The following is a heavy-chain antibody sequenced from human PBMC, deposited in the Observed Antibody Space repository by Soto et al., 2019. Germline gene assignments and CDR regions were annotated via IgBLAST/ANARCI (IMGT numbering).Heavy chain of an antibody. J-gene: IGHJ4*02. CDR3: ARRDTSGLLRYFDN. V-gene: IGHV1-69*06. Sequence: QMQLVQSGAEVKNPGSSVKVSCKASGGTLSSFINYPINWVRQAPGPGLEWMGGSVPNVGTVNYAQKFQGRVTITADKSTGTAYRELSSLRSEDTALYCCARRDTSGLLRYFDNWGQGPLVPFSS. D-gene: IGHD3-3*01. CDR2: SVPNVGTV. CDR1: GGTLSSFINYP.